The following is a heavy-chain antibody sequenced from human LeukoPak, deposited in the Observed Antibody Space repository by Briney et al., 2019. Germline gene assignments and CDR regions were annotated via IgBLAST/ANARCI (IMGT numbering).Heavy chain of an antibody. D-gene: IGHD3-3*01. CDR1: GFIFSNYG. J-gene: IGHJ5*02. CDR2: IWYDESNK. V-gene: IGHV3-33*01. Sequence: GGSLRLSCVASGFIFSNYGMHWVRQAPGKGLEWVEVIWYDESNKYYADSVKGRFTISRDTSKSTLYLQMSSLRAEDTAVYYCTRGLGHYDFNSDPWGQGTLVTVSS. CDR3: TRGLGHYDFNSDP.